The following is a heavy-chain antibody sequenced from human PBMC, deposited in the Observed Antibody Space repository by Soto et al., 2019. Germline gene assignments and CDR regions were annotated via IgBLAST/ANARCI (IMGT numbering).Heavy chain of an antibody. CDR1: YA. D-gene: IGHD2-15*01. V-gene: IGHV3-23*01. CDR3: GKGGNGLAF. CDR2: ISGSGGST. J-gene: IGHJ6*01. Sequence: YAGRCIRQTPGKGLEWVSAISGSGGSTYYADSVKGRFTISRDNSKNTLYLQMNSLRAEDTAVYYCGKGGNGLAFWVKRTTVTVFS.